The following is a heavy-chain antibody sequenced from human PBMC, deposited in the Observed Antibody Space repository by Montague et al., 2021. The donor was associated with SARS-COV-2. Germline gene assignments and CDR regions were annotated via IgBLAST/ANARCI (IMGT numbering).Heavy chain of an antibody. CDR2: ISTSAYTT. J-gene: IGHJ3*02. CDR1: GFTFSNYD. CDR3: TRDYRSIVGDGLDI. V-gene: IGHV3-48*03. D-gene: IGHD3-16*02. Sequence: SLRLSCAASGFTFSNYDMNWVRQAPGKGPEWISYISTSAYTTSYAGSAKGRFTISSENGKNPLYLQMNSLRVEDTAVYYCTRDYRSIVGDGLDIWGQGTKVTVSS.